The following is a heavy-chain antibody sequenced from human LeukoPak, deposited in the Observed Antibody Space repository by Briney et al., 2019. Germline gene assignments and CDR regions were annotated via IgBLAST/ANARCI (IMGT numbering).Heavy chain of an antibody. CDR2: ITPNSGGT. J-gene: IGHJ4*02. Sequence: GSVKVSCMASGYTFTGYYMHWVRQDPGQGLEWMGRITPNSGGTNYTQKVQGWVTMTRDTSISTAYMEHSRLRSDDTAVYYWATQRNDYGDCFDYWGQGTLVTVSS. CDR3: ATQRNDYGDCFDY. CDR1: GYTFTGYY. D-gene: IGHD4-17*01. V-gene: IGHV1-2*04.